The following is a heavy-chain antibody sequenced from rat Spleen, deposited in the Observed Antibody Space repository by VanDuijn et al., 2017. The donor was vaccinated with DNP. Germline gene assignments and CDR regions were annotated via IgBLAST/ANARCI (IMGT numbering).Heavy chain of an antibody. Sequence: EVQLVESGGGLVQPGRSLKLSCAASGFTFSDYGMAWVRQAPGKGLEWVASITNTGDSTYYSDSVKGRFTISRDNAKSTLYLQMNSLRSEDTATYYCTRRDYDGYYPFTYWGQGTLVTVSS. J-gene: IGHJ3*01. V-gene: IGHV5-31*01. CDR1: GFTFSDYG. CDR3: TRRDYDGYYPFTY. D-gene: IGHD1-12*03. CDR2: ITNTGDST.